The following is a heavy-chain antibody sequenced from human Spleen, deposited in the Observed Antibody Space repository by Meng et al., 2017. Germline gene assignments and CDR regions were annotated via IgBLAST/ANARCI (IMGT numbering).Heavy chain of an antibody. CDR2: ISTDGTTT. J-gene: IGHJ4*02. CDR3: ARANDRFSNYQIDY. D-gene: IGHD1-26*01. Sequence: GESLKISCAASGFTFSSYWMHWVRQAPGKGLVWVSRISTDGTTTTYADSVKGRFTISRDSSKNTLYLQMNSRRTQETAVYYCARANDRFSNYQIDYWGQGTLVTVSS. CDR1: GFTFSSYW. V-gene: IGHV3-74*01.